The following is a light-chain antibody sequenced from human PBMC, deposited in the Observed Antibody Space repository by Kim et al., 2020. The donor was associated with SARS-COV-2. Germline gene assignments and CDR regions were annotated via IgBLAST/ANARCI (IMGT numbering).Light chain of an antibody. CDR3: QVWDIITVV. V-gene: IGLV3-9*01. J-gene: IGLJ2*01. CDR2: RVN. CDR1: DIGSRN. Sequence: SVALRQTASPTCGGNDIGSRNVNWYQQKTGQPPMLVIYRVNNRPSGITERFSGSNSGNTATLTISRAKAGDEADYYCQVWDIITVVCGGGTQLTVL.